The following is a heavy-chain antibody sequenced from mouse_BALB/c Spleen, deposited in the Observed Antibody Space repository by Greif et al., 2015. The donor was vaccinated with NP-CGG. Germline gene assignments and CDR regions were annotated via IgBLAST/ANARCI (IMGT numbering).Heavy chain of an antibody. CDR2: INPSNGRT. J-gene: IGHJ2*01. Sequence: VQLQQSGAELVKPGASVKLSCKASGYTFTSYWMHWVKQRPGQGLEWIGEINPSNGRTNFNEKFKSKATLTVDKSSSTAYMQLSSLTSEDSAVYYCARSGVAATDYWGQGTTLTVSS. CDR3: ARSGVAATDY. V-gene: IGHV1S81*02. CDR1: GYTFTSYW. D-gene: IGHD1-2*01.